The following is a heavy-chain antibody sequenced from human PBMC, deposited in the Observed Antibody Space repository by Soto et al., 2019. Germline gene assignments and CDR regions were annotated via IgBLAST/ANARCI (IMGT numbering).Heavy chain of an antibody. D-gene: IGHD2-15*01. CDR2: INWNGGST. V-gene: IGHV3-20*01. CDR3: ARAGGYCSGGSCYGAFDI. CDR1: GFTFDDYG. J-gene: IGHJ3*02. Sequence: EVQLVESGGGVVRPGGSLRLSCAASGFTFDDYGMSWVRQAQGKGLEWVSGINWNGGSTGYADSVKGRFTISRDNAKNSLYLQMNSLRAEDTALYHCARAGGYCSGGSCYGAFDIWGQGTMVTVSS.